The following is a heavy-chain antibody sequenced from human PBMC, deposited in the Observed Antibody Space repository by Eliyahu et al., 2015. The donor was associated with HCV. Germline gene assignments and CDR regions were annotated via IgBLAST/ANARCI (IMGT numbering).Heavy chain of an antibody. D-gene: IGHD2-15*01. Sequence: EVQLVESGGGLVQPGRSLRLSCAASGFTFDDYAMHWVRQAPGKGLEWVSGISWNSGSIGYADSVKGRFTISRDNAKNSLYLQMNSLRAEDTALYYCAKDGGLMASRYYYGMDVWGQGTTVTVSS. J-gene: IGHJ6*02. CDR3: AKDGGLMASRYYYGMDV. CDR1: GFTFDDYA. CDR2: ISWNSGSI. V-gene: IGHV3-9*01.